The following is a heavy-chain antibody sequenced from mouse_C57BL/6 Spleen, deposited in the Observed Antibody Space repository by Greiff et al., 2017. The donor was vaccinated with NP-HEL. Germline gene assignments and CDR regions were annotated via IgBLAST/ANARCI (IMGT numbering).Heavy chain of an antibody. D-gene: IGHD1-3*01. CDR3: TRSGTSDWYFDV. J-gene: IGHJ1*03. CDR2: IDPETGGT. Sequence: QVQLQQSGAELVRPGASVTLSCKASGYTFTDYEMHWVKQTPVHGLEWIGAIDPETGGTAYNQKFKGKAILTADKSSSAAYMELRSLTSEDSAVYYCTRSGTSDWYFDVWGTGTTVTVSS. CDR1: GYTFTDYE. V-gene: IGHV1-15*01.